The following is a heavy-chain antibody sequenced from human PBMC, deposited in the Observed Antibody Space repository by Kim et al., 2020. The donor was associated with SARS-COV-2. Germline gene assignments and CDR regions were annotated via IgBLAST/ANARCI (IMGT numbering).Heavy chain of an antibody. CDR3: AKDLRGGAYGWQTVSIYFDD. D-gene: IGHD3-10*01. CDR2: ISGGGGSI. J-gene: IGHJ4*02. CDR1: GFSFSGFA. V-gene: IGHV3-23*01. Sequence: GGSLRLSCEGSGFSFSGFAMSWVRQAPGKGLEWVGAISGGGGSIYYAESVEGRFTISRDNSKNTVYLQMNNLGVDDTAIYYCAKDLRGGAYGWQTVSIYFDDWGQGTRVSVSS.